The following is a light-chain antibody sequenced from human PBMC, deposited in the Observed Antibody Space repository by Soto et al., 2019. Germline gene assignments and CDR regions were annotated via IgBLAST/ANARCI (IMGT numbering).Light chain of an antibody. CDR1: QSVNSW. CDR3: QHYHSYSEA. Sequence: DIQMTQSPSTLSAFVGDRVTITCRASQSVNSWLAWYQQRKGKATKTLIYDDSTLESGVPSRFSGSGSGTEFTLTISSLQPDDFSTYYCQHYHSYSEAFGQGTKV. J-gene: IGKJ1*01. CDR2: DDS. V-gene: IGKV1-5*01.